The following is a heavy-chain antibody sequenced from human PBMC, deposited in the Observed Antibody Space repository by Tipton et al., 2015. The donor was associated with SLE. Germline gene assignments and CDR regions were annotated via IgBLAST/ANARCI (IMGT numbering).Heavy chain of an antibody. D-gene: IGHD6-19*01. Sequence: QSGAEVKKPGSSVKVSCKASGGTFSSYAISWVRQAPGQGLEWMGGIIPIFGTANYAQKFQGGVTITADESTSTAYMELSSLRSEDTAVYYCARETLVDSSGWYGYFDYWGQGTLVTVSS. CDR2: IIPIFGTA. CDR1: GGTFSSYA. J-gene: IGHJ4*02. V-gene: IGHV1-69*01. CDR3: ARETLVDSSGWYGYFDY.